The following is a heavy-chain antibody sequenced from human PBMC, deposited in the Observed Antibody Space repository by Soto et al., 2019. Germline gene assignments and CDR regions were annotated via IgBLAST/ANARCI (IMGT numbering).Heavy chain of an antibody. D-gene: IGHD3-10*01. J-gene: IGHJ4*02. CDR1: GYTFTSYG. Sequence: QVQLVQSGAEVKKPGASVKVSCKASGYTFTSYGISWVRQAPGQGLEWMGWISAYNGNTNYAQKLQGRVTMTTDTSPSTAYLHLRSLRSDATAVYYCPGESFGEFVYYFDSWAQEPLVTLSP. CDR3: PGESFGEFVYYFDS. CDR2: ISAYNGNT. V-gene: IGHV1-18*01.